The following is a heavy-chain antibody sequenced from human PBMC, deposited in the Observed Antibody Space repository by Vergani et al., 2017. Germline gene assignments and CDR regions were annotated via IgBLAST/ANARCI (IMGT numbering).Heavy chain of an antibody. J-gene: IGHJ6*03. CDR1: GFTFSSYA. CDR3: ASGSDIAARMRDYYYYYYMDV. D-gene: IGHD6-6*01. V-gene: IGHV3-33*08. Sequence: VQLLESGGGLVQPGGSLRLSCAASGFTFSSYAMSWVRQAPGKGLEWVAVIWYDGSNKYYADSVKGRFTISRDKSKNTLYLQMNSRRAEDTAVYYCASGSDIAARMRDYYYYYYMDVWGKGTTVTVSS. CDR2: IWYDGSNK.